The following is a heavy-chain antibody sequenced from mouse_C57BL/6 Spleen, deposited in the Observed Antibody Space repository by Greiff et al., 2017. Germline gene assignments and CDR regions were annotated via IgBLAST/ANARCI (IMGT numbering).Heavy chain of an antibody. CDR2: INPNNGGT. Sequence: VQLQQSGPELVKPGASVKMSCKASGYTFTDYNMHWVKQSHGKSLEWIGYINPNNGGTSYNQKFKGKATLTVNKSSSTAYMELRSLTSEDSAVYYCAKGGYDDAWFAYWGQGTLVTVSA. J-gene: IGHJ3*01. V-gene: IGHV1-22*01. CDR1: GYTFTDYN. D-gene: IGHD3-1*01. CDR3: AKGGYDDAWFAY.